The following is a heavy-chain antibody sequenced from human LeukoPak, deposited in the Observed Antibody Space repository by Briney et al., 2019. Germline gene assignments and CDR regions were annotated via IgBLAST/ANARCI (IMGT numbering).Heavy chain of an antibody. Sequence: GGSLRLSCAASGFPFSSHGMSWVRQDPGKGLEWVSVIYSGGSTYYADSVKGRFTISRDNSKNTRYLQMNSLRAEDTAVYYCARDERLLSFLKGGQGTLVSVSS. CDR2: IYSGGST. V-gene: IGHV3-66*01. CDR3: ARDERLLSFLK. J-gene: IGHJ4*02. CDR1: GFPFSSHG. D-gene: IGHD3-3*01.